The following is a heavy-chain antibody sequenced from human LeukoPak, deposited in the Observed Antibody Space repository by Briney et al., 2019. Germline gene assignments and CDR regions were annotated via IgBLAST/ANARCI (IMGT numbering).Heavy chain of an antibody. CDR1: GFTFSPYA. V-gene: IGHV3-30*04. D-gene: IGHD1-1*01. CDR2: VSYDGNNE. J-gene: IGHJ4*02. CDR3: ARDSERRASLDY. Sequence: GGSLRLSCAASGFTFSPYAMHWLRQAPGKGLEWVAFVSYDGNNEYYADSVKGRFTISRDNSKNTLYLQMNSPRAEDTAVYYCARDSERRASLDYWGQGTLVTVSS.